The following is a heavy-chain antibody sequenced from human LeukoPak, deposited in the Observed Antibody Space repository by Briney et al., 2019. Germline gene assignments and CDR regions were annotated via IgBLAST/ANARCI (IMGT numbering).Heavy chain of an antibody. D-gene: IGHD3-10*01. CDR3: AKGLSGWFGEAY. CDR2: ISGRGDTT. V-gene: IGHV3-23*01. Sequence: GGSLRLSCAASGFTFSSFAMSWVRQAPGKGLEWVSAISGRGDTTSYADSVKGRFTNFRDNSKNTLYVQVNSLRAEDTAVYYCAKGLSGWFGEAYWGQGTLVTVSS. CDR1: GFTFSSFA. J-gene: IGHJ4*02.